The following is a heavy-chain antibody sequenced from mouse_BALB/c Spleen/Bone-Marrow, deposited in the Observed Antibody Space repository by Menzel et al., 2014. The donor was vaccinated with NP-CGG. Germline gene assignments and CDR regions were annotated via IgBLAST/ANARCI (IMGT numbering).Heavy chain of an antibody. CDR2: ILPGSGSF. CDR3: ARWHYGNYYYAMDY. J-gene: IGHJ4*01. CDR1: GYTFSSYW. Sequence: VQLQESGAELMKPGASVKISCKATGYTFSSYWLEWVIQRPGHGLEWIGEILPGSGSFNYNEKFKGKPTFTADTSSNIAYMQLSSLTSEDSAVYYCARWHYGNYYYAMDYWGQGTSVTVSS. D-gene: IGHD2-1*01. V-gene: IGHV1-9*01.